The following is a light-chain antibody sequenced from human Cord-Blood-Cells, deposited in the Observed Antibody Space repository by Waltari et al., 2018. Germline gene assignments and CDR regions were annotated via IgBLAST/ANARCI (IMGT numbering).Light chain of an antibody. V-gene: IGLV2-23*01. J-gene: IGLJ3*02. CDR2: EGS. CDR1: SSAVGSYNL. Sequence: QSALTQPAPVSGSPGQSITISCSVTSSAVGSYNLVSWYQQHPGNAPKLMIYEGSKRPSGVSNRFSGYKSGNTASLTISGLQAEDEADYYCCSYAGSRVFGGGTKLTVL. CDR3: CSYAGSRV.